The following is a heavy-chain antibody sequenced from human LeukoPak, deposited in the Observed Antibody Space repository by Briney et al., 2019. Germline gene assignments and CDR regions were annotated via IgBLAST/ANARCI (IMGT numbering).Heavy chain of an antibody. Sequence: GGSLRLSCAASGFTFSTYGMSWVRQAPGKGLEWVAGINWNGGSTGYAASVKGRFTISRDNAKNSLYLQMNSLRAADTALYYCSRDTRDSSRAGGSWFDPWGQGTLVTVSS. CDR2: INWNGGST. J-gene: IGHJ5*02. D-gene: IGHD6-13*01. V-gene: IGHV3-20*04. CDR3: SRDTRDSSRAGGSWFDP. CDR1: GFTFSTYG.